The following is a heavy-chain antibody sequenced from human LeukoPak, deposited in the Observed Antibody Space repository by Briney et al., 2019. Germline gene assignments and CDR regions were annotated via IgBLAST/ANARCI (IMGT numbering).Heavy chain of an antibody. CDR2: INPTDGAT. V-gene: IGHV1-2*02. D-gene: IGHD2-15*01. Sequence: ASVKVSCKPSGFSLSGVYMHWVRQAPGQGLEWMGWINPTDGATNVPQKFQGRVTLTTDTSTNTAYMKLSALTSDDTAVYFCARGSVLVAVTIAVPPYFDSWGQGTLVTVSS. J-gene: IGHJ4*02. CDR3: ARGSVLVAVTIAVPPYFDS. CDR1: GFSLSGVY.